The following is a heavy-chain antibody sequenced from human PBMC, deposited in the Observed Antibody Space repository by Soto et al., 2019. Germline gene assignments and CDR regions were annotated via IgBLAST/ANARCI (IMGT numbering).Heavy chain of an antibody. CDR3: ARDWESTVSTWSFGAF. Sequence: QVQLVQSGAEVKKPGSSVKVSCKASGGTFSPYTINWVRQAPGQGLEWMGRIIPFLGVTNYAQKFQARVTIPADKSTTTAYMELSGLRFEATAVYYCARDWESTVSTWSFGAFWGRGTLVTVSS. CDR2: IIPFLGVT. V-gene: IGHV1-69*08. CDR1: GGTFSPYT. J-gene: IGHJ4*02. D-gene: IGHD3-10*01.